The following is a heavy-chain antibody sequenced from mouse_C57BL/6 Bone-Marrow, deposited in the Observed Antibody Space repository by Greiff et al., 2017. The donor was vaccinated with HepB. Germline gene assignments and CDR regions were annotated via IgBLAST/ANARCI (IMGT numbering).Heavy chain of an antibody. D-gene: IGHD2-4*01. CDR3: ARGFYYDYGGAMDY. CDR1: GFSINSDCY. V-gene: IGHV3-3*01. Sequence: EVKLVESGPSLVRPSQTLSLTCTVTGFSINSDCYWIWIRQFPGNKLEYIGYTFYSGITYYNPSLESRTYITRDTSKNQISLKLSSVTTEDTATYYCARGFYYDYGGAMDYWGQGTSVTVSS. CDR2: TFYSGIT. J-gene: IGHJ4*01.